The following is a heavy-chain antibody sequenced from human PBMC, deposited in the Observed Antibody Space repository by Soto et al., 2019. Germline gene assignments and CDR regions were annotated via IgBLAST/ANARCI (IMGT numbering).Heavy chain of an antibody. CDR1: GFTFSDYY. J-gene: IGHJ6*02. CDR3: ARDLSQWLNPTAGRDV. D-gene: IGHD6-19*01. Sequence: PGGSLRLSCAASGFTFSDYYMSWIRQAPGKGLEWVSYISSSSSYTNYADSVKGRFTISRDNAKNSLYLQMNSLRAEDTAVYYCARDLSQWLNPTAGRDVWGHGTTVTFSS. CDR2: ISSSSSYT. V-gene: IGHV3-11*06.